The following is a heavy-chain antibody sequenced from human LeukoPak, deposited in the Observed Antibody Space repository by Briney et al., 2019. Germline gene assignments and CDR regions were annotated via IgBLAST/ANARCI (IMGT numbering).Heavy chain of an antibody. CDR3: AKDAQRGFDYSNSLDN. Sequence: GGPLRLSCATSGFTFSHYGMHWVRQAPGKGLEWVAVIWSDGSNRYYGDPVKGRFTISRDNFQKTVYLQMNSLRAEDTAVYYCAKDAQRGFDYSNSLDNWGQGTLVTVSS. D-gene: IGHD4-11*01. V-gene: IGHV3-33*06. CDR1: GFTFSHYG. J-gene: IGHJ4*02. CDR2: IWSDGSNR.